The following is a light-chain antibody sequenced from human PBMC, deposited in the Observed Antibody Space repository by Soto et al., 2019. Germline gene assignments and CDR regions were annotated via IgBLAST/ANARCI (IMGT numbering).Light chain of an antibody. J-gene: IGLJ1*01. CDR3: SSFTTRITCV. CDR1: SSDVGAYNY. V-gene: IGLV2-14*01. CDR2: EVT. Sequence: QSALTQPASVSGSPGQSITISCTGTSSDVGAYNYVSWYQQLPGKAPKLIIYEVTNRPSGVSNRFSGSKSSNTASLTISGVQAEDEADYYCSSFTTRITCVFGTGTKLTVL.